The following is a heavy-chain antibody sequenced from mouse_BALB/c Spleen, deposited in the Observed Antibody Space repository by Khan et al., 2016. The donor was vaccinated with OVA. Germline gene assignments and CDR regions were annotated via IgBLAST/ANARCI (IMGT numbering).Heavy chain of an antibody. CDR3: ARGAVGY. CDR1: GYSFTSYY. V-gene: IGHV1S135*01. Sequence: VQLMESGPELMKPGASVNISCKASGYSFTSYYIHWVKQSHGKSLEWIGYIDPFNGGTDYNQKFKGKATWTVDKSSSTAYMHLSSLTSEDSAVDYCARGAVGYWGQGLWSLSLQ. J-gene: IGHJ3*01. CDR2: IDPFNGGT.